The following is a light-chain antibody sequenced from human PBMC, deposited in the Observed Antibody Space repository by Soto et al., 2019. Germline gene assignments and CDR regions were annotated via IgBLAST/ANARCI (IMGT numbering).Light chain of an antibody. CDR3: SSYTSSSTYV. J-gene: IGLJ1*01. V-gene: IGLV2-14*01. CDR2: EVS. CDR1: SSDVGGYNY. Sequence: QSALTQPASVSGSPGQSITISCTGTSSDVGGYNYVSWYQQHPGKPPKLMIYEVSNRPSGVSNRFSGSKSGNPASLTISGLQAEDEADYYCSSYTSSSTYVFGTGTKLTVL.